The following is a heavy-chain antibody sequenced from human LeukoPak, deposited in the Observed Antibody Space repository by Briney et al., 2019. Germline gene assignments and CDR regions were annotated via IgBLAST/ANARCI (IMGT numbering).Heavy chain of an antibody. V-gene: IGHV3-11*01. J-gene: IGHJ4*02. CDR1: GFTFSDYY. Sequence: GGSLRLSCAASGFTFSDYYMSWIRHAPGKGLEWVSYISSSASTIYYADSVKGRFTISRDNAKNSLYLQMTSLRAEDTAVYYCARDGIVGAANFDYWGQGTLVTVSS. CDR3: ARDGIVGAANFDY. CDR2: ISSSASTI. D-gene: IGHD1-26*01.